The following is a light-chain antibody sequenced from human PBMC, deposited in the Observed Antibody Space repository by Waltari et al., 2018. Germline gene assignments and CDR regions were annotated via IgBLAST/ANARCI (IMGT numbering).Light chain of an antibody. CDR3: SSYISSSTLEV. V-gene: IGLV2-14*03. Sequence: QSALTQPASVSGSPGQSTTLSCTGTSSDVGGYNYVSWYQQHPGKAPKLMIFDVSNRPAGVPSRFSGSKSRNTASLTISGLQAEDEADYYCSSYISSSTLEVVGGGTRLTVL. J-gene: IGLJ3*02. CDR1: SSDVGGYNY. CDR2: DVS.